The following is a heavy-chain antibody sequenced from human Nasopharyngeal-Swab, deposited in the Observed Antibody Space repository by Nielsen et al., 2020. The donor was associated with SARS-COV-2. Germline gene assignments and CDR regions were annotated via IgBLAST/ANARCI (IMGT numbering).Heavy chain of an antibody. D-gene: IGHD1-26*01. V-gene: IGHV1-18*01. Sequence: ASVKVSCKASGYTFTSYGISWVRQAPGQGLEWMGWISAYNGNTNYSQKFQGRVTITRDTSASTAYMELSSLRSEDTAVYYCARGGRELPFDYWGQGTLVTVSS. CDR1: GYTFTSYG. CDR3: ARGGRELPFDY. J-gene: IGHJ4*02. CDR2: ISAYNGNT.